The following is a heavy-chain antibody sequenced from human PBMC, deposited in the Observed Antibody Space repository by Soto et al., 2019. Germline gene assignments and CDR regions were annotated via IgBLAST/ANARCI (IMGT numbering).Heavy chain of an antibody. CDR1: GGTFSSYT. D-gene: IGHD4-17*01. J-gene: IGHJ2*01. CDR3: ARDWIAFPGYGDYGPDYPRAWSFDL. CDR2: IIPILGIA. Sequence: QVQLVQSGAEMKKPGSSVKVSCKASGGTFSSYTISWVRQAPGQGLEWMGRIIPILGIANYAQKFQGRVTITADKSTGTAYMELSSLRSEDTAVYYCARDWIAFPGYGDYGPDYPRAWSFDLWGRGTLVTVSS. V-gene: IGHV1-69*08.